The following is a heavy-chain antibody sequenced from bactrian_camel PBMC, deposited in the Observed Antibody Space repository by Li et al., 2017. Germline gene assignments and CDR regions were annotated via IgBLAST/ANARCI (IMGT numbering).Heavy chain of an antibody. CDR2: IGIDGTT. V-gene: IGHV3S63*01. Sequence: HVQLVESGGGLVQPGGSLALSCVATEYTYNSYCMAWFRQSPQTSWLERERVARIGIDGTTTYADSVKGRFTISRDNAKNTVYLQMNSLKPEDTAMYYCKAVGSGGAWYCADSGNWGQGTQVTVSS. CDR1: EYTYNSYC. CDR3: KAVGSGGAWYCADSGN. J-gene: IGHJ4*01. D-gene: IGHD2*01.